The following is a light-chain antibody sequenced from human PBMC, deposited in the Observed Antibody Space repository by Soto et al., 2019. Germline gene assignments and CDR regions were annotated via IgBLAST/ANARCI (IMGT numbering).Light chain of an antibody. J-gene: IGKJ1*01. V-gene: IGKV1-12*01. Sequence: DLQITQFPSSVSAYVGPRATITFRSSQGISSWLVWYQQKPGKAPKLLIHAASSLQSGVPSRFSGSGSGTDFTLTINNLETEDFAIYFCKQTSSFPRTFGKGTKVDIK. CDR2: AAS. CDR3: KQTSSFPRT. CDR1: QGISSW.